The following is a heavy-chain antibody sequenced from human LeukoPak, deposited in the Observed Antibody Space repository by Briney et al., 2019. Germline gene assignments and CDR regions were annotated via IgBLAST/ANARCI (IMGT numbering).Heavy chain of an antibody. CDR3: GRRGSGNYYNVYYFDY. V-gene: IGHV1-2*02. D-gene: IGHD3-10*01. CDR1: GCTFTDYY. CDR2: INPNSGGT. Sequence: GASVKVSCKASGCTFTDYYMHWVRQAPGQGLEWMGWINPNSGGTNYAQKFQDRVTMTRDASISTAYMELSSLRSDDTAPYYCGRRGSGNYYNVYYFDYWSQGTLVTVSS. J-gene: IGHJ4*02.